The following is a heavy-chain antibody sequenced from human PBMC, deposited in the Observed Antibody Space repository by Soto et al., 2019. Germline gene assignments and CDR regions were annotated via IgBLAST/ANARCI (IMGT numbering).Heavy chain of an antibody. D-gene: IGHD2-21*01. Sequence: AAVKVSCKASGYTFTSYDINWVRQATGQGLEWMGWMNPNSGNTGYAQKFQGRVTMTRNTSISTAYMELSSLRSEDTAVYYCAKAWWGYRPLDHYYYYMDVWGKGTTVTVSS. J-gene: IGHJ6*03. V-gene: IGHV1-8*01. CDR1: GYTFTSYD. CDR3: AKAWWGYRPLDHYYYYMDV. CDR2: MNPNSGNT.